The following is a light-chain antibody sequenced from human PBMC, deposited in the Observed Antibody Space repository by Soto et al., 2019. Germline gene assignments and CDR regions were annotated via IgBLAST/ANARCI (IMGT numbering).Light chain of an antibody. CDR2: GAS. V-gene: IGKV1-33*01. CDR1: REIGNY. J-gene: IGKJ5*01. Sequence: MRPSPSSCSSSVGHRINITCXGSREIGNYLNWYQQKPGKAPKLLIYGASTLASGVPYRFSGSGSGTDFTFTISSLEPEDFAIYYCQQYGNFPITFGQGTRVE. CDR3: QQYGNFPIT.